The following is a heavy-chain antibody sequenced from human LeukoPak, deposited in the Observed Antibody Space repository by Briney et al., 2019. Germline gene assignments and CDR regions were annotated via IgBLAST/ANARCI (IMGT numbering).Heavy chain of an antibody. D-gene: IGHD1-26*01. Sequence: SETLSLTCTVSGGSISSYYWSWIRQPPGKGLEWIGYIYYSGSTNYNPSLKSRVTISVDTSKNQFSLKLSSVTAADTAVYYCARAIVGATGGGYWGQGTLVTVSS. J-gene: IGHJ4*02. V-gene: IGHV4-59*12. CDR2: IYYSGST. CDR1: GGSISSYY. CDR3: ARAIVGATGGGY.